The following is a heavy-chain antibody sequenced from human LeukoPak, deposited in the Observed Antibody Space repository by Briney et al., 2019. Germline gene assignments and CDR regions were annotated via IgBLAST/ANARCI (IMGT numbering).Heavy chain of an antibody. CDR2: IIPIFGTA. V-gene: IGHV1-69*13. D-gene: IGHD1-26*01. CDR1: GGTFSSYA. Sequence: VASVKVSCKASGGTFSSYAISWMRQAPGQGLEWMGGIIPIFGTANYAQKFQGRVTITADESTSTAYMELSSLRSEDTAVYYRARDKGSYSAFDIWGQGTMVTVSS. CDR3: ARDKGSYSAFDI. J-gene: IGHJ3*02.